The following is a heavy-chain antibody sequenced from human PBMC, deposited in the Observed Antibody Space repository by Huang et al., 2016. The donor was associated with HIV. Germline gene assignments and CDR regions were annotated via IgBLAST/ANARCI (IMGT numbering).Heavy chain of an antibody. D-gene: IGHD2-8*01. Sequence: QVQLVQSGAEVKKPGASVKVSCKASGYTFTSYGSSWVRQAPGQGLEWMGWLSAYNGNTNYAPELQGRVTMTTDASTSTAYHELASLGSDGTAVYYCAREPCTNGVCSTPYYYYNGMDVWGQGTTVIVSS. CDR1: GYTFTSYG. V-gene: IGHV1-18*04. CDR3: AREPCTNGVCSTPYYYYNGMDV. J-gene: IGHJ6*02. CDR2: LSAYNGNT.